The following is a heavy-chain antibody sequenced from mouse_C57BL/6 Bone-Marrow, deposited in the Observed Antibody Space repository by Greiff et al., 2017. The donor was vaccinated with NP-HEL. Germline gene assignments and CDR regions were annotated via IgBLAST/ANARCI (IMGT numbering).Heavy chain of an antibody. D-gene: IGHD2-4*01. V-gene: IGHV8-8*01. CDR2: IWWDDDK. CDR1: GFSLSTFGMG. J-gene: IGHJ4*01. CDR3: ARIDYYDYDDYYAMDY. Sequence: QVTLKVSGPGILQPSQTLSLTCSFSGFSLSTFGMGVGWIRQPSGKGLEWLAHIWWDDDKYYNPALKSRLTISKDTSKNQVFLKIANVDTADTATDYCARIDYYDYDDYYAMDYWGQGTSVTVSS.